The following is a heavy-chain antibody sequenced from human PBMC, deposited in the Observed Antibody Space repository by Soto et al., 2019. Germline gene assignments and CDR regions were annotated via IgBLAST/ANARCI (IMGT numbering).Heavy chain of an antibody. CDR3: ARVRDGYNSYYFDY. CDR1: GGTFSSYA. CDR2: IIPIFGTA. Sequence: SVTVSCKSSGGTFSSYAISWVRQSPGQGLEWMGGIIPIFGTANYAQKFQGRVTITADESTSTAYMELSSLRSEDTAVYYCARVRDGYNSYYFDYWGHGTLVTVSS. J-gene: IGHJ4*01. V-gene: IGHV1-69*13. D-gene: IGHD5-12*01.